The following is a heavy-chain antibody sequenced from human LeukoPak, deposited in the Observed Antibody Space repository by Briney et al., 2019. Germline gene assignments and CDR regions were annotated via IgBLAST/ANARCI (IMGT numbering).Heavy chain of an antibody. CDR3: ATFLDYYDSSGYFRFDY. D-gene: IGHD3-22*01. J-gene: IGHJ4*02. CDR2: IYPGDSDT. V-gene: IGHV5-51*01. Sequence: GESLKISCKGSGYTFTNYWIGWVRQMPGKGLEWMGIIYPGDSDTRYSPSFQGQVTISADKSISTAYLQWSSLKASDTAMYYCATFLDYYDSSGYFRFDYWGQGTLVTVSS. CDR1: GYTFTNYW.